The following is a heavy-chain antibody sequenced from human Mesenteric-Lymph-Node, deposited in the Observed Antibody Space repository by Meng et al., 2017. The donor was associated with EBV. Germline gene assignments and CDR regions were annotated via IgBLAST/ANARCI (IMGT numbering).Heavy chain of an antibody. V-gene: IGHV2-5*02. D-gene: IGHD1-1*01. CDR1: GFSLSTSGVG. CDR2: ISGDGDR. CDR3: AHREGTSTWQFYFDF. Sequence: QITLKESGPMLVKPTQTLTLTCTFSGFSLSTSGVGVGWIRQPPGKALEWLAIISGDGDRRYSPALRNRLTISKDTSKNQVVLTMTRMDPVDTATHYCAHREGTSTWQFYFDFWGQGTLVTVSS. J-gene: IGHJ4*02.